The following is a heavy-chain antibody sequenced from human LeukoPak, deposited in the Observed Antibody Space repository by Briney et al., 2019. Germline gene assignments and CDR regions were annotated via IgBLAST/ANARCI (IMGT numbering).Heavy chain of an antibody. Sequence: GGSLRLSCAASGFTFSSYAMSWVRQAPGKGLEWVSAISGSGGSTYYADSVKGRFTISRDNTRNTLYLQMNSLRAEDTAVYYCAKGVRRSSDYSSPVDYWGQGTLVTVSS. J-gene: IGHJ4*02. CDR2: ISGSGGST. CDR3: AKGVRRSSDYSSPVDY. D-gene: IGHD3-22*01. V-gene: IGHV3-23*01. CDR1: GFTFSSYA.